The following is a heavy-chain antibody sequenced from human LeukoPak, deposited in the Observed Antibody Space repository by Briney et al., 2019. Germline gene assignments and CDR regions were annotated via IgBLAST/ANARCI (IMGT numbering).Heavy chain of an antibody. CDR2: ISGSGGST. Sequence: GGSLRLSCAASGFIFSRYAMSWVRQAPGKGLEWVSAISGSGGSTYYADSVKGRFTISRDNSKSTLYLQMNSLRVEDTALYYCAKATSGWYAPPFDYWGQGTLVTVSS. CDR1: GFIFSRYA. J-gene: IGHJ4*02. CDR3: AKATSGWYAPPFDY. V-gene: IGHV3-23*01. D-gene: IGHD6-19*01.